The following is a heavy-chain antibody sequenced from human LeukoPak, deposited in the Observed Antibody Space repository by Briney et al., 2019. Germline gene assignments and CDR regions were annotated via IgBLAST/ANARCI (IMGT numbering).Heavy chain of an antibody. V-gene: IGHV1-8*01. CDR2: MNPNSGNT. Sequence: ASVKVSCEASGYTFTSYDINWVRQATGQGLEWMGWMNPNSGNTGYAQKIQGRVTMTKNTSISTAYMELSSLRSEDTAVYYCARGEASAGTRAFDCWGQGTMVTVSS. CDR1: GYTFTSYD. J-gene: IGHJ3*01. D-gene: IGHD6-13*01. CDR3: ARGEASAGTRAFDC.